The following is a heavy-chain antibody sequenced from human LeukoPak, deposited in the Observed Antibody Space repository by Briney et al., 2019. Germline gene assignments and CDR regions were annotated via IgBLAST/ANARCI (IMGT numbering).Heavy chain of an antibody. CDR1: GGSISSGSYY. Sequence: SQTLSLTCTVSGGSISSGSYYWSWIRQPAGKGLEWIGRIYTSGSTNYNPSLKSRVTISVDTSKNQFSLKLSSVTAADTAVYYCARELRYDNSDSGAFWGQGTVVTVSS. CDR2: IYTSGST. V-gene: IGHV4-61*02. J-gene: IGHJ3*01. CDR3: ARELRYDNSDSGAF. D-gene: IGHD3-22*01.